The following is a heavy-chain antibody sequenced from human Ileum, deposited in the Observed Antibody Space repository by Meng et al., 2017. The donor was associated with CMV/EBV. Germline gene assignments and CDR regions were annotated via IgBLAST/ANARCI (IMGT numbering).Heavy chain of an antibody. CDR3: AKDRATAGTLGLDS. CDR2: INNSGTNT. J-gene: IGHJ4*02. Sequence: SGVTFKNYDMSWVRQAPGKGLEWISSINNSGTNTYYADSVKGRFAISRDNSKDTVYLQMDSLRAEDTAIYYCAKDRATAGTLGLDSWGQGALVTVSS. V-gene: IGHV3-23*05. CDR1: GVTFKNYD. D-gene: IGHD6-13*01.